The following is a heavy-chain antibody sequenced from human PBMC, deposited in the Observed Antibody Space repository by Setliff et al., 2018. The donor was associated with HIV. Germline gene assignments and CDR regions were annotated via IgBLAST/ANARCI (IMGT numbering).Heavy chain of an antibody. CDR2: IYTSGST. CDR1: GGSISSYY. J-gene: IGHJ5*02. V-gene: IGHV4-4*07. D-gene: IGHD3-10*01. Sequence: PSETLSLTCTVSGGSISSYYWSWIRLPAGKGLEWIGRIYTSGSTNYNPSLKSRVTMSVDTSKNQLSLKLSSVTAADTAVYYCASGGPLGWVRGVSNWFDPWGQGTLVTVSS. CDR3: ASGGPLGWVRGVSNWFDP.